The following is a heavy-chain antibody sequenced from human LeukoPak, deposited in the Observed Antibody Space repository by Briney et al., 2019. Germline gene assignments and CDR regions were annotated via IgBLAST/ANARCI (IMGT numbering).Heavy chain of an antibody. CDR2: IRYDGSNK. CDR3: AKDPSDIVVVPAAPRFDY. D-gene: IGHD2-2*01. Sequence: GGSLRLSCAASGFTFSSYGMHWVRQAPGKGLEWVAFIRYDGSNKYYADSVKGRFTISRDNSKNTLYLQMNSLRAEDTAVYYCAKDPSDIVVVPAAPRFDYWGQGTLVTVSS. CDR1: GFTFSSYG. J-gene: IGHJ4*02. V-gene: IGHV3-30*02.